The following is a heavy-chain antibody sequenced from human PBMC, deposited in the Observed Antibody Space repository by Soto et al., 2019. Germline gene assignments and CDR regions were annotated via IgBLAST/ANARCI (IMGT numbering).Heavy chain of an antibody. CDR3: AKLRVNSGSYKGFDY. V-gene: IGHV3-30*18. CDR1: GFTFSSYG. J-gene: IGHJ4*02. CDR2: ISYDGSNK. Sequence: QVQLVESGGGVVQPGRSLRLSCAASGFTFSSYGMHWVRQAPGKGLEWVAVISYDGSNKYYADSVKGRFTISRDNSKNTLYLQMNSLRAEDTAVYYCAKLRVNSGSYKGFDYWGQGTLVTVSS. D-gene: IGHD1-26*01.